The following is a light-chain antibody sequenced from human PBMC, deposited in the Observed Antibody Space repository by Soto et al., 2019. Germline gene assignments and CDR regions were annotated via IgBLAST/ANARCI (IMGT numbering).Light chain of an antibody. CDR2: AAS. Sequence: DIQMTQSPPSLSASVGDRVTITCRASQSISNYLAWYQQKPGELPKLVIYAASILQTGVPSRFSGSGSGTDFTLTISSLQPEDVATYYCQKYNSPPGTFGQGTKVDIK. J-gene: IGKJ1*01. CDR3: QKYNSPPGT. V-gene: IGKV1-27*01. CDR1: QSISNY.